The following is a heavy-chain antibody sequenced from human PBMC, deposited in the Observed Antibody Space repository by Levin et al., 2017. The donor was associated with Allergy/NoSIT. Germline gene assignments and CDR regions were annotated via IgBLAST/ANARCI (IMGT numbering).Heavy chain of an antibody. D-gene: IGHD5-18*01. V-gene: IGHV3-9*01. CDR3: TKDMFRGYSLGSKFEVYGLDV. Sequence: SCEASGFIFDDYAMHWVRQVPGKGLEWVAGISWSSHSLGYADSVKGRFTISRDNAKNSLYLQMYSLRFEDTALYYCTKDMFRGYSLGSKFEVYGLDVWGHGTAVTV. CDR2: ISWSSHSL. J-gene: IGHJ6*02. CDR1: GFIFDDYA.